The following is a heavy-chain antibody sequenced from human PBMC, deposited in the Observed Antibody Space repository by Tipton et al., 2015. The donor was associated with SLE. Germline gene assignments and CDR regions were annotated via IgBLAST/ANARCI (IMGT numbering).Heavy chain of an antibody. CDR1: GGSISSSSYY. J-gene: IGHJ4*02. Sequence: TLSLTCTVSGGSISSSSYYWGWIRQPPGKGLEWIRSIYYSGSTYYNPSLKSRVTISVDTSKNQFSLKLSSVTAADTAVYYCARGFGSRVDYWGQGTLVTVSS. D-gene: IGHD3-10*01. CDR3: ARGFGSRVDY. CDR2: IYYSGST. V-gene: IGHV4-39*07.